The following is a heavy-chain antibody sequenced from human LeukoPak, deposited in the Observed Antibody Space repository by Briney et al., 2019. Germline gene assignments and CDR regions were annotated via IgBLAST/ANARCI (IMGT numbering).Heavy chain of an antibody. CDR1: GFSFSSYA. CDR3: AKDARSGVEDLGDSWFDP. J-gene: IGHJ5*02. Sequence: PGGSLRLSCAASGFSFSSYAMSWVRQAPGKGLEWVSSISGSGDNTYYAESVKGRFTISRDNSKNTLYLQINSLRAEDTAIYYCAKDARSGVEDLGDSWFDPWGQGTLVTVSS. CDR2: ISGSGDNT. V-gene: IGHV3-23*01. D-gene: IGHD3-10*01.